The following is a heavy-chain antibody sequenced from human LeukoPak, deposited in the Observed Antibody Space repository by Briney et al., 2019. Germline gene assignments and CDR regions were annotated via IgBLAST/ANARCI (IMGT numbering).Heavy chain of an antibody. Sequence: SETLSLTCAVYGGSFSGYYWSWIRQPPGKGLEWIGGINHSGSTNYNPSLKSRVTISVDTSKNQFSLKLSSVTAADTAVYYCARGVPAAMHYYYYMDVWGKGTTVTVSS. J-gene: IGHJ6*03. CDR1: GGSFSGYY. CDR3: ARGVPAAMHYYYYMDV. D-gene: IGHD2-2*01. V-gene: IGHV4-34*01. CDR2: INHSGST.